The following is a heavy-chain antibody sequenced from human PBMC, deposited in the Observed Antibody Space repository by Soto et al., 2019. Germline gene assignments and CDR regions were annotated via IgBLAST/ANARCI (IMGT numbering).Heavy chain of an antibody. Sequence: PGGSLRLSCVASGFGFHTYWMHWVRQVPGKGLVWVARINSDGDTSTYADSVKGRFSISRDNTKNTLFLQMNGLRDDDTAVYYCARERALYDSSGYYTLGYWGQGTLVTVSS. D-gene: IGHD3-22*01. V-gene: IGHV3-74*01. CDR3: ARERALYDSSGYYTLGY. CDR1: GFGFHTYW. J-gene: IGHJ4*02. CDR2: INSDGDTS.